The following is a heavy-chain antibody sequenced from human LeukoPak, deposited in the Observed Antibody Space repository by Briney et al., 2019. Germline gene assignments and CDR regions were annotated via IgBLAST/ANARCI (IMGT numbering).Heavy chain of an antibody. J-gene: IGHJ4*02. D-gene: IGHD6-13*01. V-gene: IGHV4-4*07. Sequence: SETLSLTCTVSGGSISSYYWSWIRQPAGKGLEWIGRIYTSGSTNYNPSLKSRVTMSVDTSKNQFSLKLSSVTAADTAVYYCARHRHTSIAPYYVDYWGQGTLVTVSS. CDR2: IYTSGST. CDR3: ARHRHTSIAPYYVDY. CDR1: GGSISSYY.